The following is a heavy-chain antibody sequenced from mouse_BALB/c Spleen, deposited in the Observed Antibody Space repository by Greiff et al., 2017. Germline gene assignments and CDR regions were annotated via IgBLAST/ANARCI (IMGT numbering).Heavy chain of an antibody. J-gene: IGHJ4*01. V-gene: IGHV1-80*01. CDR2: IYPGDGDT. D-gene: IGHD2-1*01. CDR1: GYAFSSYW. Sequence: QVQLQQSGAELVRPGSSVKISCKASGYAFSSYWMNWVKQRPGQGLEWIGQIYPGDGDTNYNGKFKGKATLTADKSSSTAYMQLSSLTSEDSAVYFCERGNGNYPDYYAMDYWGQGTSVTVSS. CDR3: ERGNGNYPDYYAMDY.